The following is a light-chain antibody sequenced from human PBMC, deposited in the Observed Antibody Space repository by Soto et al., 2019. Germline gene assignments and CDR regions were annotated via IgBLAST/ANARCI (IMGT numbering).Light chain of an antibody. CDR3: QQYNNWPQT. V-gene: IGKV3-15*01. CDR2: GAS. Sequence: EIVMTQSPATLSVSPGERATLSCRASQSVSSNLAWYQQKPGQAPRLLIYGASTRATGIPARFSGSGSRTEITLTISSLQSEDFAVYCCQQYNNWPQTFGQGTKVEIK. CDR1: QSVSSN. J-gene: IGKJ1*01.